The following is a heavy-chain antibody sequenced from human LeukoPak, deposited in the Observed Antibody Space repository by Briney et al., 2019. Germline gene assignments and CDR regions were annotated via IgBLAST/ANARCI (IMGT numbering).Heavy chain of an antibody. Sequence: SETLSLTCAVSGYSISSGYYWGWIRQPPGKGLEWIGNIYHSGSTYYNPSLKSRVTISVDTSKNQFSLELSSVTAADTAVYYCARLPPYSSSAYYFDYWGQGTLVTVSS. CDR3: ARLPPYSSSAYYFDY. D-gene: IGHD6-6*01. J-gene: IGHJ4*02. CDR1: GYSISSGYY. CDR2: IYHSGST. V-gene: IGHV4-38-2*01.